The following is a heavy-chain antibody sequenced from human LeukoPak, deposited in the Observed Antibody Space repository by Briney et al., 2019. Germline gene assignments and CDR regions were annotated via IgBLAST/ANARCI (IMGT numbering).Heavy chain of an antibody. CDR3: ARHSGYTGYDADVFDI. Sequence: SETLSLTCTVSGGSISSYYWSWIRQPPGKGLEWIGYIYYSGNTYCKPSLKSRVTISVDTSNNQFSLKLSSVTASDTPVYYCARHSGYTGYDADVFDIWGQGTMVTVSS. V-gene: IGHV4-59*08. CDR2: IYYSGNT. CDR1: GGSISSYY. J-gene: IGHJ3*02. D-gene: IGHD5-12*01.